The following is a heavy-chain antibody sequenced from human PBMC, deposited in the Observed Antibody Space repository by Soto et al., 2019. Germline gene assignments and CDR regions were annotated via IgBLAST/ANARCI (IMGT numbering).Heavy chain of an antibody. J-gene: IGHJ4*02. CDR3: ARETGLRSSVWSYCFDF. CDR2: ISGSGGTI. D-gene: IGHD6-19*01. CDR1: GFTLSSYS. Sequence: EVQLGESGGGLVQPGGSLRLSCAASGFTLSSYSMHWVRQAPGKGLEWVSYISGSGGTIYYADSVKGRFTISRDNANNSLSVQMNSLRDENTAVYFCARETGLRSSVWSYCFDFWGQGTRVTVSS. V-gene: IGHV3-48*02.